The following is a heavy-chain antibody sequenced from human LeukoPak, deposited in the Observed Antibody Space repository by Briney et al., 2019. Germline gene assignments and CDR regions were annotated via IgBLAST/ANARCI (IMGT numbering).Heavy chain of an antibody. J-gene: IGHJ4*02. CDR2: IPYDGDET. CDR3: ARSGPDLGFDY. V-gene: IGHV3-30-3*01. CDR1: GFTFPSYA. Sequence: PGRSLRLSCAASGFTFPSYALHWVRQAPDKGLEWVAVIPYDGDETSYADSVKGRFTISRDNSKNTLYLQMNSLRAEDWAMYYCARSGPDLGFDYWGQGTLVIVSS.